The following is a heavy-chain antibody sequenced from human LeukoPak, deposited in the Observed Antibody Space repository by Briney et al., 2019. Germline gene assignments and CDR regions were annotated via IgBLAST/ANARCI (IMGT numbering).Heavy chain of an antibody. CDR2: INWNGGST. CDR1: GFTFDDYG. D-gene: IGHD2-2*01. CDR3: ARGLLPAAYAFDI. V-gene: IGHV3-20*01. J-gene: IGHJ3*02. Sequence: GGSLRLSCAASGFTFDDYGMSWVRQAPGKGLEWVPGINWNGGSTGYADSVKGRFTISRDNAKNSLYLQMNSLRAEDTALYHCARGLLPAAYAFDIWGQGTMVTVSS.